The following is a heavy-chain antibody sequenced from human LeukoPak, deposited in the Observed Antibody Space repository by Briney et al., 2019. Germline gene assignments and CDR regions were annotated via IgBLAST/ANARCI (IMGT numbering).Heavy chain of an antibody. CDR2: INPNSGGT. CDR1: GHTFTGYY. J-gene: IGHJ6*03. D-gene: IGHD2-15*01. V-gene: IGHV1-2*02. CDR3: ARGSGYCSGGSCYSEDYYYYYMDV. Sequence: ASVKVSCKASGHTFTGYYMHWVPQAPGQGLECMGWINPNSGGTNYAQKFQGRVTMTRDTSISTAYMELSRLRSDDTAVYYCARGSGYCSGGSCYSEDYYYYYMDVWGKGTTVTVSS.